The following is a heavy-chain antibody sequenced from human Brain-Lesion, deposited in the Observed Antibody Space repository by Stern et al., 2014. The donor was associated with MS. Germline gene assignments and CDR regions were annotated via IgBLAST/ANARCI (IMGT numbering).Heavy chain of an antibody. CDR2: INPSDGSA. CDR1: GYTFTTYY. CDR3: ARPHYFDSRGLDY. D-gene: IGHD3-22*01. J-gene: IGHJ4*02. Sequence: QDQLVQSGAEVKKPGASVKVSCKASGYTFTTYYLHWVRQAPGQGLEWMGIINPSDGSASYTQKFHGRVTMTRDTSTSTVYMELRNLRSEDTAVYYCARPHYFDSRGLDYWGQGTLVTVSS. V-gene: IGHV1-46*03.